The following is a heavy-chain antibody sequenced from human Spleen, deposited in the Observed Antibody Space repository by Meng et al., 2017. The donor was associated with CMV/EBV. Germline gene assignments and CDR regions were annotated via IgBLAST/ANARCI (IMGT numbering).Heavy chain of an antibody. CDR3: ARHDPTWIFFDY. J-gene: IGHJ4*02. V-gene: IGHV4-39*01. D-gene: IGHD2-2*03. CDR2: IYYSGST. Sequence: CSVSGGYISSSSSYWGWIRQPPGKGLEWIGSIYYSGSTYYNPSLKSRVTISVDTSKNQFSLKLSSVTAADTAVYYCARHDPTWIFFDYWGQGTLVTVSS. CDR1: GGYISSSSSY.